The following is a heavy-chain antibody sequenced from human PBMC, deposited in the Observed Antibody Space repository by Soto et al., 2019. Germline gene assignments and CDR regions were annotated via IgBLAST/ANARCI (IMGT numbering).Heavy chain of an antibody. V-gene: IGHV2-26*01. CDR1: GFSLSNARMG. Sequence: SGPTLVNPTETLTLTCTVSGFSLSNARMGVSWIRQPPGKALEWLAHIFSNDEKSYSTSLKSRLTISKDTSKSQVVLTMTNMDPVDTATYYCARIPSHDYGDFVRDYYYGMDVWGQGTTVTV. CDR3: ARIPSHDYGDFVRDYYYGMDV. CDR2: IFSNDEK. J-gene: IGHJ6*02. D-gene: IGHD4-17*01.